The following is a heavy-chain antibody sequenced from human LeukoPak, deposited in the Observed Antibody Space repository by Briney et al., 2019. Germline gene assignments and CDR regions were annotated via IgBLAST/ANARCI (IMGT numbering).Heavy chain of an antibody. D-gene: IGHD3-3*01. J-gene: IGHJ6*04. CDR1: GCTFTGYY. Sequence: GASVKVSCKASGCTFTGYYIHWVRQAPGQGLEWMGWINPNSGGTNYAQKFQGRVTMTRDTSISTAYMELSRLRSDDTAVYYCARDLSESRFLEWSLGDVWGKGTTVTVSS. CDR2: INPNSGGT. V-gene: IGHV1-2*02. CDR3: ARDLSESRFLEWSLGDV.